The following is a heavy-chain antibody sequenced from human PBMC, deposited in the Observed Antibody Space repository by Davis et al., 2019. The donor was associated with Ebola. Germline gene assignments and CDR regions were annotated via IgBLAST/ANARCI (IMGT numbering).Heavy chain of an antibody. V-gene: IGHV3-7*03. J-gene: IGHJ4*02. CDR3: AKVGRSIPDFY. Sequence: GGSLRLSCAASGFTFSSYWMSWVRQAPGKGLEWVANINQDGSQRQYVDSVVKGRFTISRDNAKNSLYLQINGLRDEDTALYYCAKVGRSIPDFYWGQGTLVTVSS. CDR2: INQDGSQR. D-gene: IGHD3/OR15-3a*01. CDR1: GFTFSSYW.